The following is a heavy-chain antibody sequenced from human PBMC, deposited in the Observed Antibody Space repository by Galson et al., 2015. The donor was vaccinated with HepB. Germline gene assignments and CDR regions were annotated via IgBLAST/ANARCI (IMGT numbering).Heavy chain of an antibody. CDR2: INSDGSST. J-gene: IGHJ1*01. V-gene: IGHV3-74*01. Sequence: SLRLSCAASGFIFSSYWMHWVRQAPGKGLVWVSRINSDGSSTSYADSVKGRFTISRDNAKNTLYLQMNSLRAEDTAVYYCAREGYCSGGSCYSTYFQHWGQGTLVTVSS. CDR3: AREGYCSGGSCYSTYFQH. CDR1: GFIFSSYW. D-gene: IGHD2-15*01.